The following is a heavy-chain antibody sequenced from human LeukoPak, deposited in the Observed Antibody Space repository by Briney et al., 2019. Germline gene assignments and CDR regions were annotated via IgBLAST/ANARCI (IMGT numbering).Heavy chain of an antibody. D-gene: IGHD3-22*01. CDR3: AKETYSDSSAYLDY. CDR1: GFTFSSYS. Sequence: GGSLRLSCAASGFTFSSYSMNWVRQAPGKGLEWVSYISSSSSTTYYADSVKGRFTVFRDNAKNSLYLQMYSLRTEDTAVYYCAKETYSDSSAYLDYWGQGTLVTVSS. J-gene: IGHJ4*02. CDR2: ISSSSSTT. V-gene: IGHV3-48*01.